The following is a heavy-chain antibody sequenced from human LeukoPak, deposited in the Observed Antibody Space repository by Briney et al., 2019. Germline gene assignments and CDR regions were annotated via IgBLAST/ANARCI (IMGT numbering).Heavy chain of an antibody. CDR1: GFTFSNVW. D-gene: IGHD3-10*01. V-gene: IGHV3-15*01. CDR2: IKSKTDGGTV. Sequence: GGSLRLSCAVSGFTFSNVWMSWVRQAPGKGLEWVGRIKSKTDGGTVDYAAPVKGRFTISRDDLKNTLYLEMSSLKTEDTAVYYCTKDHGSGSYYFDYWGQGTLVTVSS. J-gene: IGHJ4*02. CDR3: TKDHGSGSYYFDY.